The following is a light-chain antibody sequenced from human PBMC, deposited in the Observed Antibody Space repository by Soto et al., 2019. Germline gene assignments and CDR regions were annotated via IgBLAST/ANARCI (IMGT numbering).Light chain of an antibody. Sequence: ETVLTQSPATLSLSPGERATLSCRASQSVGSHLTWYRQRPGQAPRLLIYDATNRATGIPARFSGSGSGTDFTLTISILEPEDFAVYYCQQRTAWLLTFGGGTKVEIK. CDR2: DAT. CDR3: QQRTAWLLT. CDR1: QSVGSH. J-gene: IGKJ4*01. V-gene: IGKV3-11*01.